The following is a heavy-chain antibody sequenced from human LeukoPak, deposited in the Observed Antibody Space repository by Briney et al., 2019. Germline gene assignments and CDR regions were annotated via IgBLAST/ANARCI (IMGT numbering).Heavy chain of an antibody. Sequence: GGSLRLSCAASGFTFTTYWMSWVRQAPGKGLEWVANIKQDGTEKYYVDSVKGRFTISRDNAKNSLYLQMNSLRAEDTAVYYCVRGAYSSSWLNFDYWGQGTLVTVSS. D-gene: IGHD6-13*01. CDR1: GFTFTTYW. V-gene: IGHV3-7*04. CDR2: IKQDGTEK. J-gene: IGHJ4*02. CDR3: VRGAYSSSWLNFDY.